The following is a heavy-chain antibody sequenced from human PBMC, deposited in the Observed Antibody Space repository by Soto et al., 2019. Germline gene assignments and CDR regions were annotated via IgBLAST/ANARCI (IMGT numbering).Heavy chain of an antibody. CDR1: GYTFTSYD. CDR2: INAGNGNT. CDR3: ARDPPPPDY. J-gene: IGHJ4*02. V-gene: IGHV1-3*01. Sequence: ASVKVSCKASGYTFTSYDMHWVRQAPGQRLEWMGWINAGNGNTKYSQKLQGRVTMTTDTSTSTAYMELRSLRSGDTAVYYCARDPPPPDYWGQGTLVTVSS.